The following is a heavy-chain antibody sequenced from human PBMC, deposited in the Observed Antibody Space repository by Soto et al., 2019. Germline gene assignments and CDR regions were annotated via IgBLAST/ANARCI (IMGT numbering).Heavy chain of an antibody. CDR1: GFTFSSYS. D-gene: IGHD3-9*01. Sequence: GGSLRLSCAASGFTFSSYSMNWVRQAPGKGLEWVSSISSSSSYIYYADSVKGRFTISRDNAKNSLYLQMNSLRAEDTAVYYCARVTIGEAHQSYYDILTGPFDYWGQGTLVTVSS. J-gene: IGHJ4*02. CDR3: ARVTIGEAHQSYYDILTGPFDY. V-gene: IGHV3-21*01. CDR2: ISSSSSYI.